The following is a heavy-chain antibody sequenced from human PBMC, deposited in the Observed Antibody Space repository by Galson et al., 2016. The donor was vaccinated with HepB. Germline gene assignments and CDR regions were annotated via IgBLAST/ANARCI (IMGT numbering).Heavy chain of an antibody. D-gene: IGHD6-13*01. CDR3: ASSVAAAGNWFDP. V-gene: IGHV3-23*01. CDR2: IRGSGGST. CDR1: GFTFSSYD. J-gene: IGHJ5*02. Sequence: SLRLSCAASGFTFSSYDMSWVRQAPGKGLEWVSAIRGSGGSTFYADSVKGRFTVSRDNSMNTLYLQMNSLRAEDTAVYYCASSVAAAGNWFDPWGQGTLVTVSS.